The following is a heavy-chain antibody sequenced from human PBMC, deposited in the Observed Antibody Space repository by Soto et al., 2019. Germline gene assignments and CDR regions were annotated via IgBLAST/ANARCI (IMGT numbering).Heavy chain of an antibody. D-gene: IGHD6-19*01. J-gene: IGHJ4*02. V-gene: IGHV3-30*18. CDR2: ISYDGSNK. CDR1: GFTFSSYG. Sequence: PGGSLRLSCAASGFTFSSYGMHWVRQAPGKGLEWVAVISYDGSNKYYADSVKGRFTISRDNSKNTLYLQMNSLRAEDTAVYYCAKEGESSGWFMAEEFDYWGQGTLVTVSS. CDR3: AKEGESSGWFMAEEFDY.